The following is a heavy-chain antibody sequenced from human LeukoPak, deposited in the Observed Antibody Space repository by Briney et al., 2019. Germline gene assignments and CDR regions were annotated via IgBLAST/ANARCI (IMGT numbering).Heavy chain of an antibody. V-gene: IGHV1-69*04. Sequence: GASVKVSCKASGCTFSSYAISWVRQAPGQGLEWMGRIIPILGIANYAQKFQGRVTITADKSTSTAYMELSSLRSEGTAVYYCARAVCGGGYNYWGQGTLVTVSS. CDR2: IIPILGIA. CDR1: GCTFSSYA. CDR3: ARAVCGGGYNY. D-gene: IGHD5-12*01. J-gene: IGHJ4*02.